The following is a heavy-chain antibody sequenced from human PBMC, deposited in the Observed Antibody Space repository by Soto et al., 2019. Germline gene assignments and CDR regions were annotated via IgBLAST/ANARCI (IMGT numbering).Heavy chain of an antibody. Sequence: GASVKVSCKASGYTFTSYDINWVRQATGQGLEWMGWMNPNSGNTGYAQKFQGRVIMTRNTSISTAYMELSSLRSEDTAVYYCAIPRKNYGDTYYYYYHGMDVWRQETTVTVAS. CDR2: MNPNSGNT. CDR1: GYTFTSYD. D-gene: IGHD4-17*01. V-gene: IGHV1-8*01. J-gene: IGHJ6*02. CDR3: AIPRKNYGDTYYYYYHGMDV.